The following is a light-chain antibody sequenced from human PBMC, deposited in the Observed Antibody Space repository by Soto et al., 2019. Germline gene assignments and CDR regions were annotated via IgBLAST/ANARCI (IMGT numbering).Light chain of an antibody. CDR3: QQYGSSPPIT. CDR2: GAS. Sequence: EIVLTQSPATLSLYPGEIASLSCRPSQSVSSNLAWYQQKPGQSPRLLIYGASSRATGIPDRFSGSGSGTDFPLTISRLEPEDFAVYYCQQYGSSPPITCGQGTRLAIK. V-gene: IGKV3-20*01. J-gene: IGKJ5*01. CDR1: QSVSSN.